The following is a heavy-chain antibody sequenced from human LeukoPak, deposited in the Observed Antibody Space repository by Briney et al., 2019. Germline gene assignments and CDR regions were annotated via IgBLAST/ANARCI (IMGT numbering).Heavy chain of an antibody. CDR3: ARDCDTNSRYSWFDP. CDR2: ISGSGGST. J-gene: IGHJ5*02. Sequence: HTGGSLRLSCAASGFTFSSYAMSWVRQAPGKGLEWVSAISGSGGSTYYADSVKGRFTISRDNSKNTLYLQMNSLRAEDTAVYYCARDCDTNSRYSWFDPWGQGTLVTVSS. V-gene: IGHV3-23*01. CDR1: GFTFSSYA. D-gene: IGHD6-13*01.